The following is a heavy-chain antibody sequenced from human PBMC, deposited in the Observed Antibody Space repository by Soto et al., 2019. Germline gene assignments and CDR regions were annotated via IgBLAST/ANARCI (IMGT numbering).Heavy chain of an antibody. V-gene: IGHV4-4*02. Sequence: PSETLSLTCAVSGDSLKTETWWSWLRQLPGTGLEWIGEIKHTGDANANPALRSRVSMSVDRTKNQFFLNLRSVSAEDTALYYCAKGRSYYYSPGVDVWGQGTTVTGSS. CDR1: GDSLKTETW. CDR2: IKHTGDA. J-gene: IGHJ6*02. CDR3: AKGRSYYYSPGVDV.